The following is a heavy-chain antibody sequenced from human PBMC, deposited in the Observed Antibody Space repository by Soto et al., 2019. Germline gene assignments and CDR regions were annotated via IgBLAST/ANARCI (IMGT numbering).Heavy chain of an antibody. Sequence: GGSLRLSCGASGFRFGNYSMSWVRPAPGKGLEWVTTINGGSTTYYADSVKGRFTLSRDNAKNSLYLQMNSLRAEETAVYYCARDRPYPGLWGQGTMVTVSS. V-gene: IGHV3-21*01. CDR1: GFRFGNYS. CDR3: ARDRPYPGL. D-gene: IGHD6-6*01. J-gene: IGHJ4*02. CDR2: INGGSTT.